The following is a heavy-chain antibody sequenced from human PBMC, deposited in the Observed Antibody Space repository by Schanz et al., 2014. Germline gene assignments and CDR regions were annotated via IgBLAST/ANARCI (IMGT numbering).Heavy chain of an antibody. D-gene: IGHD2-2*01. J-gene: IGHJ4*01. CDR2: SNHMGST. V-gene: IGHV4-34*01. CDR3: ARGEWSTSQFDY. CDR1: GGSFSGYY. Sequence: QVQLQQWGAGLLKPSETLSLTCAVYGGSFSGYYWTWIRQPPGKGMELIGESNHMGSTNYNPSLKTRVTISMDTSKNQSSRKRSSVTAAETAVYYCARGEWSTSQFDYWGHGTLVTVSS.